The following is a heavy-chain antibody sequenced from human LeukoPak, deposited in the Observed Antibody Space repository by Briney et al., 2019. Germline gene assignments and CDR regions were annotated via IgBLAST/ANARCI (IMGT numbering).Heavy chain of an antibody. CDR3: ARDLSSRDGYNPIDY. CDR1: GYTFTSYG. CDR2: ISAYNGNT. V-gene: IGHV1-18*01. D-gene: IGHD5-24*01. J-gene: IGHJ4*02. Sequence: ASVKVSCKASGYTFTSYGISWVRQAPGQGLEWMGWISAYNGNTNYAQKLQGRVTMTTDTSTSTAYMELRSLRSDDRAVYYCARDLSSRDGYNPIDYWGQGTLVTVSS.